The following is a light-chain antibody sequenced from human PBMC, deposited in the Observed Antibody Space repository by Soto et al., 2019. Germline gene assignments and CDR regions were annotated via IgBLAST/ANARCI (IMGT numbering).Light chain of an antibody. V-gene: IGLV1-47*02. J-gene: IGLJ2*01. CDR2: SNS. Sequence: QAVVTQPPSASGAPGQRVTISCSGSSSNIGSNYVYWYQQFPGTAPKRLIYSNSQRPSGVPDRFSGSKSGTSASLAISGLRSEDEADYYCAAWDDSLNGVVFGGGTKLTVL. CDR3: AAWDDSLNGVV. CDR1: SSNIGSNY.